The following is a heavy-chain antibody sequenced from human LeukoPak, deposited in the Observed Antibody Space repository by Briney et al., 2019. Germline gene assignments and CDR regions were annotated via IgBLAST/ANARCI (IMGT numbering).Heavy chain of an antibody. CDR3: AKDVGKWESLHFFDY. D-gene: IGHD1-26*01. J-gene: IGHJ4*02. CDR2: ISGSGAST. Sequence: GGSLRLSCAASGFSFSTYSFSWVRQAPGKGLEWISGISGSGASTYYADSVTGRLTISRDNSRNTLYLQMNSLRGDDTAVYYCAKDVGKWESLHFFDYWGQGTLVTVSS. CDR1: GFSFSTYS. V-gene: IGHV3-23*01.